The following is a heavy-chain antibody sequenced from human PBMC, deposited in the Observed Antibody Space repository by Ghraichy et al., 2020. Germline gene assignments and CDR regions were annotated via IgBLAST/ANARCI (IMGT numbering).Heavy chain of an antibody. CDR1: GFTFRLYA. J-gene: IGHJ4*02. Sequence: GESLRLSCAASGFTFRLYAMNWVRQAPGRGLEWVSYISRDSSNIYYSDSVKGRFTISRDDGKNSLYLQMTSLRAEDTAVYYCVRDFPTFDYWGQGTLVTVSS. D-gene: IGHD3-10*01. V-gene: IGHV3-21*01. CDR2: ISRDSSNI. CDR3: VRDFPTFDY.